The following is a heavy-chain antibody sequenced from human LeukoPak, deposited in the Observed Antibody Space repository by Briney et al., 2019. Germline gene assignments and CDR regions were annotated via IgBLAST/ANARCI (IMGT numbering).Heavy chain of an antibody. CDR2: IYTSGST. D-gene: IGHD3-22*01. CDR1: GGSISSGSYY. CDR3: ARARYDSSGYYYVEDYYYYMDV. V-gene: IGHV4-61*02. J-gene: IGHJ6*03. Sequence: SETLSLTRTVSGGSISSGSYYWSWIRQPAGKGLEWFGRIYTSGSTNYNPSLKSRVNISVDTSKNQFSLKLSSVTAADTAVYYCARARYDSSGYYYVEDYYYYMDVWGKGTTVTISS.